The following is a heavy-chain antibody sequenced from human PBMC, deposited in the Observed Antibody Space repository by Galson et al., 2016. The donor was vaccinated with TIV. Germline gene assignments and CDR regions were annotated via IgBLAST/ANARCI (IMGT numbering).Heavy chain of an antibody. CDR1: GFNFSTYT. CDR3: ARERGKDYGDYLGIYYFYGMDV. Sequence: SLRLSCAASGFNFSTYTMNWVRQAPGKGLEWVASISGSSRDKFNADSVRGRFTISRDNAKNSLYLQMNSLRTEDTAVYFCARERGKDYGDYLGIYYFYGMDVWVLGTTVTVSS. J-gene: IGHJ6*02. V-gene: IGHV3-21*01. CDR2: ISGSSRDK. D-gene: IGHD4-17*01.